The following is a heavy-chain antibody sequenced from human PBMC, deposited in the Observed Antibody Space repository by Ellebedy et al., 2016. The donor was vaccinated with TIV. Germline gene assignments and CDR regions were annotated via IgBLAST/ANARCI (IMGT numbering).Heavy chain of an antibody. CDR3: ARGLGYYYYGMDV. D-gene: IGHD2-21*01. V-gene: IGHV3-33*01. CDR2: IWYDGSNK. J-gene: IGHJ6*02. Sequence: PGGSLRLSCAASGFTFSSYGMHWVRQAPGKGLEWVAVIWYDGSNKYYADSVKGRFTISRDNSKNTLYLQMNSLRAEDTAVYYCARGLGYYYYGMDVWGQGTTVTVSS. CDR1: GFTFSSYG.